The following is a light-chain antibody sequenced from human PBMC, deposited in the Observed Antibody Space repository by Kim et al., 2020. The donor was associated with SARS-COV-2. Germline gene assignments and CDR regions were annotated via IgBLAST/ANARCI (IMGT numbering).Light chain of an antibody. Sequence: QSFTIACTETSSDVGSYNYVSWYQQHPGKAPKLMIYAVSNRPSGVSNRFSGSKSGNTASLTISGLQAEDEADYYCSSYTRSSTNYVFGTGTKVTVL. CDR3: SSYTRSSTNYV. CDR1: SSDVGSYNY. CDR2: AVS. J-gene: IGLJ1*01. V-gene: IGLV2-14*03.